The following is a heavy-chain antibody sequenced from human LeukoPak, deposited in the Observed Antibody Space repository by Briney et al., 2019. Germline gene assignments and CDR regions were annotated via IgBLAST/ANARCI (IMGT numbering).Heavy chain of an antibody. J-gene: IGHJ4*02. CDR2: ISAYNGNT. Sequence: ASVKVSCKASGYTFTSYDINWVRQATGQGLEWMGWISAYNGNTNYAQKLQGRVTMTTDTSTSTAYMELRSLRSDDTAVYYCARDRDGSGSVRSPFDYWGQGTLVTVSS. CDR3: ARDRDGSGSVRSPFDY. D-gene: IGHD3-10*01. V-gene: IGHV1-18*01. CDR1: GYTFTSYD.